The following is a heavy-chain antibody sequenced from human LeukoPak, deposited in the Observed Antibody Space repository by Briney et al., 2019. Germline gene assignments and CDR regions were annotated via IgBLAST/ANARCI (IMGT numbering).Heavy chain of an antibody. CDR3: AKGGQQFIYYYLHMAV. D-gene: IGHD4-11*01. CDR2: MSGSGNHT. V-gene: IGHV3-23*01. J-gene: IGHJ6*03. CDR1: GFRFSSYA. Sequence: GGSLRLSCVGSGFRFSSYAMSWVRQAPGKGLEWVSAMSGSGNHTYYADSVKGRFTISRDNSKNTVYLQMNTLRGDDTAVYYCAKGGQQFIYYYLHMAVWGRGTTVTVSS.